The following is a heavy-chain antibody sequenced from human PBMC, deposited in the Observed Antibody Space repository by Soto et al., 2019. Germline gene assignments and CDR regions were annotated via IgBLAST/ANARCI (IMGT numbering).Heavy chain of an antibody. D-gene: IGHD6-19*01. J-gene: IGHJ4*02. Sequence: PGGSLRLSCAASGFTFSNYVMSWVRQAPGKGLEWVSTVSGSSYTTDYADSVKGRFTISRDNSKNTLHLHMNSLRAEDTAIYYCAKGIYSSVWYGFDYWGQGALVTVSS. CDR2: VSGSSYTT. CDR1: GFTFSNYV. CDR3: AKGIYSSVWYGFDY. V-gene: IGHV3-23*01.